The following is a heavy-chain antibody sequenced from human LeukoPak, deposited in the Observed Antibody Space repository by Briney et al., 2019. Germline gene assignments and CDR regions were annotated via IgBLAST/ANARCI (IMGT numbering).Heavy chain of an antibody. V-gene: IGHV7-4-1*02. CDR2: INTNTGNP. J-gene: IGHJ6*02. D-gene: IGHD3-10*01. CDR1: GYTSTSYA. CDR3: ARGSYGPTYYYYGMDV. Sequence: ASVKVSCKASGYTSTSYAMNWVRQAPGQGLEWMGWINTNTGNPTYAQGFTGRFVFSLDTSVSTAYLQISSLKAEDTAVYYCARGSYGPTYYYYGMDVWGQGTTVTVSS.